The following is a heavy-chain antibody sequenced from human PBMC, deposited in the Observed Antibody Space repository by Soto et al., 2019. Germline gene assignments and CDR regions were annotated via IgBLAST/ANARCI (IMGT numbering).Heavy chain of an antibody. V-gene: IGHV3-11*01. J-gene: IGHJ6*03. CDR3: SGRDCTVSSCSNFDYYYMDV. D-gene: IGHD2-8*02. CDR2: LNTRGNT. CDR1: GFAFSDSY. Sequence: QVNLVESGGTLVKPGGSLRLSCATSGFAFSDSYMSWVRQTPGKGLEWVSFLNTRGNTMDADSVKGRFTISRDNAKTTLYLAITGLGVDDTAVYYCSGRDCTVSSCSNFDYYYMDVWGRGTKVTV.